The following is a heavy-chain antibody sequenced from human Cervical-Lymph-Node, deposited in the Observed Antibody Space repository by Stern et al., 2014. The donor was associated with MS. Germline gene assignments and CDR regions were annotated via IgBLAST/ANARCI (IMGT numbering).Heavy chain of an antibody. J-gene: IGHJ6*02. D-gene: IGHD1-7*01. CDR3: ARSWDYIYYYYGLDV. CDR1: GGSISSSSYH. Sequence: QLQLQESGPGLVKPSETLSLTCTVSGGSISSSSYHWGWIRQPPGKGLEWIGRIYYSGSTYHNPSLKSRVTISVDPPKNQFSLKLSSVTAADTAVYYCARSWDYIYYYYGLDVWGQGTTVIVSS. CDR2: IYYSGST. V-gene: IGHV4-39*01.